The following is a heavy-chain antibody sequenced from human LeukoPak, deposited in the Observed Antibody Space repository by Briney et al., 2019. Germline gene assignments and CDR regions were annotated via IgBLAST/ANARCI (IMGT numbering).Heavy chain of an antibody. CDR3: ARGRVSSSTWYSTYYYYFYMDV. V-gene: IGHV4-59*01. CDR2: VDHTGST. Sequence: SETLSLTCSVSDDSITMYYWTWFRQPPGKGLEWIGYVDHTGSTNFNPSLNGRVSISRDTTKNLFSLRLRSVTAADTAVYFCARGRVSSSTWYSTYYYYFYMDVWGKGTTVTVSS. CDR1: DDSITMYY. D-gene: IGHD1-1*01. J-gene: IGHJ6*03.